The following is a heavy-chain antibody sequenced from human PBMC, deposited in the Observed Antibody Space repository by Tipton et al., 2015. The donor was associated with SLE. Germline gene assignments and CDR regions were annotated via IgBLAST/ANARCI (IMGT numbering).Heavy chain of an antibody. CDR3: AKDKQWLVLYFDC. CDR2: IYSGGST. V-gene: IGHV3-53*01. Sequence: SLRLSCAASGFTVSSNYMSWVRQAPGKGLEWVSVIYSGGSTYYADSVKGRFTISRHNSKNTLYLQMNSLRAEDTAVYYCAKDKQWLVLYFDCWGQGTLVTVSS. CDR1: GFTVSSNY. D-gene: IGHD6-19*01. J-gene: IGHJ4*02.